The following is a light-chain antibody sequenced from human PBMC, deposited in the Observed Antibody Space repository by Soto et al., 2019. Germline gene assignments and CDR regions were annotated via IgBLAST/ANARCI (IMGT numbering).Light chain of an antibody. J-gene: IGKJ4*01. CDR3: QQRSNWSPEPLT. CDR2: DAS. CDR1: QSVSSY. Sequence: EIVLTQSPATLSLSPGERATLSCRASQSVSSYLAWYQQKPGQAPRLLIYDASNRATGIPARFSGSGSGTDFTLTISSLEPEDFAVYYCQQRSNWSPEPLTFGGGTKVEIK. V-gene: IGKV3-11*01.